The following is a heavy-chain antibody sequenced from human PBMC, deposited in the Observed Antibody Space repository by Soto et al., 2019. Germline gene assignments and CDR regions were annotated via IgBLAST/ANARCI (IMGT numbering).Heavy chain of an antibody. CDR1: GGTFSSYA. Sequence: GASVKVSCKASGGTFSSYAISWVRQAPGQGLEWMGGIIPIFGTANYAQKFQGRVTITADESTSTAYMELSSLRSEDTAVYYCARVMVAATLSYYYYYGMDVWGQGTMVTVSS. J-gene: IGHJ6*02. D-gene: IGHD2-15*01. V-gene: IGHV1-69*13. CDR3: ARVMVAATLSYYYYYGMDV. CDR2: IIPIFGTA.